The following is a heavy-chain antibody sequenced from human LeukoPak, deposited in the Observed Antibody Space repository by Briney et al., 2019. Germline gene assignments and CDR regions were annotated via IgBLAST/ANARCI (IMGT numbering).Heavy chain of an antibody. CDR3: ARHSAFPKQLPADY. V-gene: IGHV5-51*01. D-gene: IGHD6-13*01. Sequence: GESLKISCKGSGYSFSSSWIGWVRQMPGKGLEWMGIIYPGDSDTRYSPSFQGQVTISADKSISTAYLQWSSLKASDTAMYYCARHSAFPKQLPADYWGQGTLVTVSS. CDR1: GYSFSSSW. CDR2: IYPGDSDT. J-gene: IGHJ4*02.